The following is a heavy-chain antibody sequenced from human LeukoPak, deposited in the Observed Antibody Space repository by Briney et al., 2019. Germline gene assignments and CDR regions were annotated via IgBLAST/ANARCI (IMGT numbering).Heavy chain of an antibody. Sequence: GGSLRLSCAASGFTFSSYGMHWVRQAPGKGLEWVAVIWYDGSNKYYADSVKGRFTISRDNSKNTLYLQMNSLRAEDTAVYYCERDISDSSGQYYFDYWGQGTLVTVSS. D-gene: IGHD3-22*01. J-gene: IGHJ4*02. CDR1: GFTFSSYG. CDR2: IWYDGSNK. V-gene: IGHV3-33*01. CDR3: ERDISDSSGQYYFDY.